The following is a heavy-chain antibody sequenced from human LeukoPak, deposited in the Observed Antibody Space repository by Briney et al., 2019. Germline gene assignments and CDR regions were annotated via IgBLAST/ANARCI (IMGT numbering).Heavy chain of an antibody. J-gene: IGHJ4*02. CDR3: AKDLGRSRNNYFDY. CDR2: ISGSGGGT. V-gene: IGHV3-23*01. Sequence: GGSPRLSCAASGFTFSSYEMNWVRQAPGKGLEWVATISGSGGGTYYADSVKGRFTISRDDSKNPLYLQMNSLRAEDTAVYYCAKDLGRSRNNYFDYWGQGTLVTVSS. D-gene: IGHD1-26*01. CDR1: GFTFSSYE.